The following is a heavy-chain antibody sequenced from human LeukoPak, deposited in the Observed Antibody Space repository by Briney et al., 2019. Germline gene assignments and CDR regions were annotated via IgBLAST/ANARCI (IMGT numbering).Heavy chain of an antibody. J-gene: IGHJ4*02. D-gene: IGHD2-15*01. V-gene: IGHV1-69*13. CDR1: GGTFSSYA. Sequence: GASVKVSCKASGGTFSSYAISWVRQVPGQGLEWMGGIIPIFGTANYAQKFQGRVTITADESTSTAYMELSSLRSEDTAVYYCARGYCSGGSCPQGYWGQGTLVTVSS. CDR2: IIPIFGTA. CDR3: ARGYCSGGSCPQGY.